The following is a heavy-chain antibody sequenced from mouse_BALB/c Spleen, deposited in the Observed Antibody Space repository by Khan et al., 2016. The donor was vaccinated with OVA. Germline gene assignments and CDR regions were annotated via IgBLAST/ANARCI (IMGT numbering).Heavy chain of an antibody. V-gene: IGHV2-2*02. CDR2: IWSGGIT. Sequence: QVRLQQSGPGLVQPSQSLSITCTVSGFSLTSYGIHWVRQSPGKGLEWLGVIWSGGITDYNATFISRLSISKDNSKSQVFFKRNSLQANDTAIYYCARNRGGYFDYWGQGTTLTVSS. J-gene: IGHJ2*01. D-gene: IGHD3-3*01. CDR1: GFSLTSYG. CDR3: ARNRGGYFDY.